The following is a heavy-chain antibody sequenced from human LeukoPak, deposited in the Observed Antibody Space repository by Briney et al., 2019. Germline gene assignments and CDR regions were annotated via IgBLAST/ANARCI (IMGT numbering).Heavy chain of an antibody. CDR1: GFTFSSYA. CDR3: AKDCVPLRKGEKFGELVDY. V-gene: IGHV3-23*01. CDR2: ISGSGGST. Sequence: GSLRLSCAASGFTFSSYAMSWVRQAPGKGLEWDSAISGSGGSTYYADSVKGRFTISRDNSKNTLYLQMNSLRAEDTAVYYCAKDCVPLRKGEKFGELVDYWGQGTLVTVSS. D-gene: IGHD3-10*01. J-gene: IGHJ4*02.